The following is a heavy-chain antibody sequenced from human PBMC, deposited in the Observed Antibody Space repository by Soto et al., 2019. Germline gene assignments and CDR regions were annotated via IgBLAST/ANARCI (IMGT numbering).Heavy chain of an antibody. J-gene: IGHJ4*02. CDR2: INAFNGNT. CDR3: ARAAVDGTYFDY. V-gene: IGHV1-18*01. Sequence: QVQLVQSGAEVKKHGASVKVSCKASGYTFISYGISWVRQAPGQGLEWMGWINAFNGNTNYAQKLQGSVTITRDTSTSTAYMELGSLRSGDTAVYYCARAAVDGTYFDYWGQGALVTVSS. D-gene: IGHD6-19*01. CDR1: GYTFISYG.